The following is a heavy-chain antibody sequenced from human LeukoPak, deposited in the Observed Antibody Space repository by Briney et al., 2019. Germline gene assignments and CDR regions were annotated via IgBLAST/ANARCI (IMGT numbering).Heavy chain of an antibody. V-gene: IGHV1-2*04. Sequence: ASVKVSCKASGYTFTGYYMHWVRQAPGQGLEWMGWINPDSGGTNYAQKFQGWVTMTRDTSISTAYMELSRLRSDDTAVYYCARGNVAAAGIFYYYYGRDVWGKGTTVTVSS. CDR3: ARGNVAAAGIFYYYYGRDV. D-gene: IGHD6-13*01. CDR1: GYTFTGYY. CDR2: INPDSGGT. J-gene: IGHJ6*04.